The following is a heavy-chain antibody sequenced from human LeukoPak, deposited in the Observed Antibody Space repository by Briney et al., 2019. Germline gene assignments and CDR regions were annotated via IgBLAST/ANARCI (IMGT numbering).Heavy chain of an antibody. CDR2: ISGSGGST. CDR3: AKGLWFGELLPVYYFDY. CDR1: GFTFSSYS. V-gene: IGHV3-23*01. D-gene: IGHD3-10*01. Sequence: PGGSLRLSCAASGFTFSSYSMNWVRQAPGKGLEWVSAISGSGGSTYYADSVKGRFTISRDNSKNTLYLQMNSLRAEDTAVYYCAKGLWFGELLPVYYFDYWGQGTLVTVSS. J-gene: IGHJ4*02.